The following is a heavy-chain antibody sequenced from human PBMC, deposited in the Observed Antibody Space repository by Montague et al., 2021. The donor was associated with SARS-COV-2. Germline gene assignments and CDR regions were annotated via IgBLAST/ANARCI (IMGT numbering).Heavy chain of an antibody. D-gene: IGHD2-15*01. CDR1: GFTFRSYT. CDR2: TSSSSSSI. CDR3: VRGGACSGGKCNGGARD. Sequence: SLRLSCAASGFTFRSYTMNWVRQSPGMGLEWVSFTSSSSSSIYYADSLXGLFTISRDNAKNSLYLQMNSLRVEDTAVYYCVRGGACSGGKCNGGARDWGQGTLVTVSS. V-gene: IGHV3-21*01. J-gene: IGHJ4*02.